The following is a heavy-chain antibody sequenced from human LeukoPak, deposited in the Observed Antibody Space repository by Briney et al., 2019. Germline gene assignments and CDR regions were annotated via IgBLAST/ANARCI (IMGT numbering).Heavy chain of an antibody. V-gene: IGHV3-30*18. Sequence: GGSLRLSCAASECTFSSYGMHWVRQAPGKGLEWVAVISYDGSNKYYADSVKGRFTISRDNSKNTLYLQMNSLRAEDTAVYYCAKVQAWSHSNENWFDPWGQGTLVTVSS. D-gene: IGHD1-1*01. CDR1: ECTFSSYG. CDR2: ISYDGSNK. J-gene: IGHJ5*02. CDR3: AKVQAWSHSNENWFDP.